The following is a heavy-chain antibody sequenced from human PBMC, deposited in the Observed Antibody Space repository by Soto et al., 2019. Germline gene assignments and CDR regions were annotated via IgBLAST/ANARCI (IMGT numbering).Heavy chain of an antibody. V-gene: IGHV4-30-4*01. CDR3: ARDHYCSSTSCYNYYYYGMDV. CDR1: GGSISSGDYY. J-gene: IGHJ6*02. D-gene: IGHD2-2*02. Sequence: SETLSLTCTVSGGSISSGDYYWSWIRQPPGKGLEWIGYIYYSGSTYYNPSLKSRVTISVDTSKNQFSLKLSSVTAADTAVYYCARDHYCSSTSCYNYYYYGMDVWGQGTTVTVSS. CDR2: IYYSGST.